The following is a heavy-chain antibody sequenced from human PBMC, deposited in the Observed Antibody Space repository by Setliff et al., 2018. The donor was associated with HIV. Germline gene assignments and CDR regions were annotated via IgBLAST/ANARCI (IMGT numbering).Heavy chain of an antibody. CDR2: INHSGGT. D-gene: IGHD5-18*01. CDR3: ARGGYSYGFGRHRAYFQY. J-gene: IGHJ1*01. CDR1: GGSFSAYY. V-gene: IGHV4-34*01. Sequence: LSLTCAVYGGSFSAYYWSWIRQTPGKGLEWIGEINHSGGTNYNPSLKVRVTMSVDTSKNQFSLKLSPVTAADTAVFYCARGGYSYGFGRHRAYFQYWGQGTQVTVSS.